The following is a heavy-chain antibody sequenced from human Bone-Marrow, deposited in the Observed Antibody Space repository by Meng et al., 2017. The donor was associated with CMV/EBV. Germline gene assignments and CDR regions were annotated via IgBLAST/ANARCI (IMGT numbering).Heavy chain of an antibody. Sequence: SETLSLTCAVSGGSVSSGSYYWSWIRQPPGKGLEWIGYIYYSGSTNYNPSLKSRITISVDTSKNQFSLKLSSVTAADTAVYYCARGGYNWNYYFDYWCQGTLVTVPQ. CDR3: ARGGYNWNYYFDY. CDR1: GGSVSSGSYY. J-gene: IGHJ4*02. V-gene: IGHV4-61*01. D-gene: IGHD1-7*01. CDR2: IYYSGST.